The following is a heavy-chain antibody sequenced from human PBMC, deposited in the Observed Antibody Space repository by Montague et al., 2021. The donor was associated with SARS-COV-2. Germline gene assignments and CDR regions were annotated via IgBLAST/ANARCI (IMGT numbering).Heavy chain of an antibody. CDR1: GGSISSGSYY. J-gene: IGHJ6*02. CDR3: ARDHGDYSYYYGLDV. D-gene: IGHD4-17*01. V-gene: IGHV4-61*02. CDR2: IYSSGST. Sequence: TLSLTCTVSGGSISSGSYYWSWIRQPAGKGLEWIGRIYSSGSTNYNPSLKSRVTMSVDTSKNQFSLKVSSVTAADTAVYYCARDHGDYSYYYGLDVWGQGTTVTVSS.